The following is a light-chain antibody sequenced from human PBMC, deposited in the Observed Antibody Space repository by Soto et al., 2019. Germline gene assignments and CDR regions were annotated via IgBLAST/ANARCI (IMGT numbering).Light chain of an antibody. CDR2: GAS. CDR1: QSVSNNY. J-gene: IGKJ1*01. V-gene: IGKV3-20*01. CDR3: HQYVTSPWA. Sequence: EIVLTQSAGTLSLSPGERASLSCRASQSVSNNYLAWYQQKSGQAPRLLIYGASSRATGMPDRISGGGSGTDFTLTISGLEPEDVAVYYCHQYVTSPWALGQGTKVDIK.